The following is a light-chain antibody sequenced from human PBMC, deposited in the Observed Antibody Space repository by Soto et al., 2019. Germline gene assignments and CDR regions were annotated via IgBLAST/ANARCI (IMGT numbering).Light chain of an antibody. CDR3: QSYDISLSVSVI. CDR2: GNS. Sequence: QSVLTQPPSVSGAPGQRVTISCTGSSSNIEAGYDVQWYQQLPGAAPKLLIFGNSNRPSGVPERFSGSRSGTAASLAITGLHAEDEADYFCQSYDISLSVSVIFGGGTKLTVL. J-gene: IGLJ2*01. V-gene: IGLV1-40*01. CDR1: SSNIEAGYD.